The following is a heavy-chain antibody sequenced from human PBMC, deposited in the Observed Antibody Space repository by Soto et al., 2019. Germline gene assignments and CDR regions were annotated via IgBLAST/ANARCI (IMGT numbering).Heavy chain of an antibody. Sequence: GASVKVSCKASGYTFTGYYMHWVRQAPGQGFEWMGRISPKSGGTNYAQKFQGRVTMTWDTSLNTAYMELSSVTAADTAVYYCARDEMVTRNRRWFDPWGQGTLVTVSS. CDR3: ARDEMVTRNRRWFDP. D-gene: IGHD2-21*02. V-gene: IGHV1-2*02. CDR2: ISPKSGGT. CDR1: GYTFTGYY. J-gene: IGHJ5*02.